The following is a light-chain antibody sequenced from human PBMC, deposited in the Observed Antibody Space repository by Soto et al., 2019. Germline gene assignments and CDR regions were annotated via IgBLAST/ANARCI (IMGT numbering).Light chain of an antibody. J-gene: IGKJ1*01. CDR1: QGISNY. CDR2: ATS. V-gene: IGKV1-27*01. CDR3: QKYNSAPRT. Sequence: DIQMTQSPSSLSASVGDRVTITCRASQGISNYLAWYQQKPGKVPKLLIYATSTLQSVVPSRFSGSGSGTDFPLTISSQQTEDVATYYCQKYNSAPRTFGQGTKVEIK.